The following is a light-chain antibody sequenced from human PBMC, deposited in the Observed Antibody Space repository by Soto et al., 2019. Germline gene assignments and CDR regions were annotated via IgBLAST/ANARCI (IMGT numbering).Light chain of an antibody. CDR2: DAS. CDR3: QQRSNWPPT. J-gene: IGKJ4*01. CDR1: QRVSSY. Sequence: EIVLTQSPATLSLSPGERATLSCRASQRVSSYLAWYQQKPGQAPRLLIYDASNRATGIPARFSGSGSGTVFTLTISSLEPEDFAVYYCQQRSNWPPTFGGGTKGEIK. V-gene: IGKV3-11*01.